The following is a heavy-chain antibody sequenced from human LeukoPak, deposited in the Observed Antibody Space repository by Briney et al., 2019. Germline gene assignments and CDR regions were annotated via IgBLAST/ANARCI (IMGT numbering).Heavy chain of an antibody. CDR2: IRYDGSNK. D-gene: IGHD3-22*01. V-gene: IGHV3-30*02. J-gene: IGHJ1*01. Sequence: GGSLRLSCAASGFTFSSYGMHWVRQAPGKGLEWVAFIRYDGSNKYYADSVKGRFTISRDNSKNTLYLQMNSLRAEDTAVYYCARDIGGYYYDSSGYFIFQHWGQGTLVTVSS. CDR1: GFTFSSYG. CDR3: ARDIGGYYYDSSGYFIFQH.